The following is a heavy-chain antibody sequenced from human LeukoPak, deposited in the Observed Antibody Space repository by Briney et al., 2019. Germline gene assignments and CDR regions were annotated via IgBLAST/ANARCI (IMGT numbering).Heavy chain of an antibody. CDR3: ARTAVYCSSTSCYHYFDY. V-gene: IGHV3-20*04. Sequence: PGGSLRLSCAASGFTFDDYGMSWVRQAPGKGLEWVSGINWNGGSTGYADSVKGRFTISRDNAKNSLYLQMNSLRAEDTALYYCARTAVYCSSTSCYHYFDYWGQGTLATVSS. CDR2: INWNGGST. J-gene: IGHJ4*02. D-gene: IGHD2-2*01. CDR1: GFTFDDYG.